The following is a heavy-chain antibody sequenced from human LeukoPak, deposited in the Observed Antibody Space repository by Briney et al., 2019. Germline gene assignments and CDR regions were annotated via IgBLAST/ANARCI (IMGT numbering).Heavy chain of an antibody. CDR2: INPSGGST. J-gene: IGHJ5*02. V-gene: IGHV1-46*01. Sequence: GASVKVSCKASGYTFASYYMHWVRQAPGQGLEWMGIINPSGGSTSYAQKFQGRVTMTRDMSTSTVYMELSSLRSEDTAVYYCARAGVPAAPRDWFDPWGQGTLVTVSS. CDR3: ARAGVPAAPRDWFDP. CDR1: GYTFASYY. D-gene: IGHD2-2*01.